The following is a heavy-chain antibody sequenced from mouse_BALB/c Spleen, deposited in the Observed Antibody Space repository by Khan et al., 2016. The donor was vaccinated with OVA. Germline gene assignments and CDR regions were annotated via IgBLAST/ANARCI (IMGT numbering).Heavy chain of an antibody. CDR2: IWSGGIT. CDR3: AKNSNGDFDY. J-gene: IGHJ2*01. Sequence: VQLQESGPGLVQPSQSLSITCTVSGFSLTNYGVHWVRQSPGKGLEWLGVIWSGGITDYNETFISGLSISKDISKSQVFFKMNSLQANDTARYYGAKNSNGDFDYWGQGTTLTVSS. CDR1: GFSLTNYG. V-gene: IGHV2-2*02. D-gene: IGHD1-1*02.